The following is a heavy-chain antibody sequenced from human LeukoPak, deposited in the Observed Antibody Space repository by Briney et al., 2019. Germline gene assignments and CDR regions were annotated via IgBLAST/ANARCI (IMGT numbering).Heavy chain of an antibody. CDR3: AKDRLVPAAPQDV. Sequence: PGGSLRLSCAASGFTLSSYAMSWARQAPGKGLEWVSAISGSGGSTYYADSVKGRFTISRDNSKNTLYLQMNSLRAEDTAVYYCAKDRLVPAAPQDVWGQGTTVTVSS. D-gene: IGHD2-2*01. J-gene: IGHJ6*02. CDR1: GFTLSSYA. V-gene: IGHV3-23*01. CDR2: ISGSGGST.